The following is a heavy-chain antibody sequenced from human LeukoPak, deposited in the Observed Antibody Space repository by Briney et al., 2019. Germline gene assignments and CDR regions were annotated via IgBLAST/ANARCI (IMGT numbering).Heavy chain of an antibody. CDR1: GFTFSSYG. Sequence: GGSLRLSCVASGFTFSSYGMNWVRQAPGKVLEWVSSSAGSGGGGGTYYADSVKGRFTISRDSSKNTLFLHMNSLRVEDTAVYYCAKGTTGHCSGATCLPFYMWGEGTVVTVSS. CDR2: SAGSGGGGGT. V-gene: IGHV3-23*01. D-gene: IGHD2-15*01. CDR3: AKGTTGHCSGATCLPFYM. J-gene: IGHJ3*02.